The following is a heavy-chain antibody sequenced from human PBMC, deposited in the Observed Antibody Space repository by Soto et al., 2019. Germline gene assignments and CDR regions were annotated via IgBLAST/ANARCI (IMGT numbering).Heavy chain of an antibody. CDR1: GDSINTFSYF. CDR2: VHSTGNA. Sequence: QVQLRESGPGLVEPSQTLSLTCTASGDSINTFSYFWSWIRQHPQKGLEWIVYVHSTGNAYYNPSLESRVTIPIDTSENKCSRDLDSLTAADTAVYYCARRGTYYFDYWGQGIRVTVSS. V-gene: IGHV4-31*03. D-gene: IGHD5-12*01. J-gene: IGHJ4*02. CDR3: ARRGTYYFDY.